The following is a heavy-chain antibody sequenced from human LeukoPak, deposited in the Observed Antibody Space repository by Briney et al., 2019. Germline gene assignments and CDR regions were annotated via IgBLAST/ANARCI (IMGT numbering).Heavy chain of an antibody. D-gene: IGHD1-26*01. Sequence: SVKVSCKASGGTFSSYGISWARQAPGQGLEWMGGIIPIFGTANYAQKFQGRVTITADESTSTAYMELSSLRSEDTAVYYCARGGRSSGSYYFDYWGQGTLVTVSS. CDR3: ARGGRSSGSYYFDY. CDR1: GGTFSSYG. CDR2: IIPIFGTA. V-gene: IGHV1-69*01. J-gene: IGHJ4*02.